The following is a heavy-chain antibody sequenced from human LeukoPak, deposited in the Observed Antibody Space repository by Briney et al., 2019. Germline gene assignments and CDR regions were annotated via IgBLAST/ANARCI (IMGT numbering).Heavy chain of an antibody. CDR3: AREGTAGTNLNWFDP. Sequence: SETLSLTCTVSGASITTYYWSWIRQPPGKGLEWIGYISYSGSTNFNPSLKSRVTISVDTSKNQFSLKLSSVTAADTAVYYCAREGTAGTNLNWFDPWGQGTLVTVSS. V-gene: IGHV4-59*01. J-gene: IGHJ5*02. CDR1: GASITTYY. D-gene: IGHD1-1*01. CDR2: ISYSGST.